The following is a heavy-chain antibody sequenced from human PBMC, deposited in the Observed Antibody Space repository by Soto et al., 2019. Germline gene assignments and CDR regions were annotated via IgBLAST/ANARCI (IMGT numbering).Heavy chain of an antibody. CDR3: AREQGHGDATFYYYYYMDV. CDR1: GYTFTSYY. CDR2: INPSGGST. V-gene: IGHV1-46*03. D-gene: IGHD4-17*01. Sequence: QVQLVQSGAEVKKPGASVKVSCKASGYTFTSYYMHWVRQAPGQGLEWMGIINPSGGSTSYAQKFQGRVTMTRDTSTSTVYMELSSLRSEDTAVYYCAREQGHGDATFYYYYYMDVWGKGTTVTVSS. J-gene: IGHJ6*03.